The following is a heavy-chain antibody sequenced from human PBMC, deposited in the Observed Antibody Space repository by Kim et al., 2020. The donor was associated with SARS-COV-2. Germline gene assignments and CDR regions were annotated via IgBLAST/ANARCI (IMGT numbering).Heavy chain of an antibody. CDR1: GYSFTSYW. CDR3: ARHRKRELLKERVFDY. J-gene: IGHJ4*02. V-gene: IGHV5-10-1*01. CDR2: IDPSDSYT. Sequence: GESLKISCKGSGYSFTSYWISWVRQMPGKGLEWMGRIDPSDSYTNYSPSFQGHVTISADKSISTAYLQWSSLKASDTAMYYCARHRKRELLKERVFDYWGQGTLVTVSS. D-gene: IGHD1-26*01.